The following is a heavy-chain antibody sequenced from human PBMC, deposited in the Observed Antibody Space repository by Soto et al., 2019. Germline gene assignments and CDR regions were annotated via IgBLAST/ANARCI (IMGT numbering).Heavy chain of an antibody. J-gene: IGHJ4*02. CDR2: IYYSGST. D-gene: IGHD3-22*01. CDR1: GGSIISYY. V-gene: IGHV4-59*01. Sequence: SETLSLTCTVSGGSIISYYWSWILQPPWKGLGWIGYIYYSGSTNYNPSLKSRVTISVDTSKNQFSLKLSSVTAADTAVYYCARGGDSSGYYSDVHFDYWGQGTLVTVSS. CDR3: ARGGDSSGYYSDVHFDY.